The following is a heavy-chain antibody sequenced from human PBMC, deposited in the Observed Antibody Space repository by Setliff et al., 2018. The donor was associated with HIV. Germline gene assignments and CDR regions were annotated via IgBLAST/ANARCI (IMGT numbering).Heavy chain of an antibody. CDR3: ARVGAVAGFDY. Sequence: PSETLSLTCTVSGGSISNYHWSWIRQPPGKGLEWIGYIYNSGSTNYNPALKSRVTISADASKNHFSLKLRSVTAAGTAVYYCARVGAVAGFDYWGQGTLVTVSS. D-gene: IGHD6-19*01. J-gene: IGHJ4*02. V-gene: IGHV4-59*01. CDR1: GGSISNYH. CDR2: IYNSGST.